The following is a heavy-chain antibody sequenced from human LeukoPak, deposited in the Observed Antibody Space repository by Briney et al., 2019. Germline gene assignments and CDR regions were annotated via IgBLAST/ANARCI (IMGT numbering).Heavy chain of an antibody. V-gene: IGHV1-8*02. Sequence: ASVKVSCKASGYTFTSYGINWVRQATGQGLEWMGWMNPNSGNTGYAQKFQGRVTMTRNTSISTAYMELSSLRSEDTAVYYCARSGEDYYYYGMDVWGQGTTVTVSS. CDR1: GYTFTSYG. CDR2: MNPNSGNT. CDR3: ARSGEDYYYYGMDV. D-gene: IGHD7-27*01. J-gene: IGHJ6*02.